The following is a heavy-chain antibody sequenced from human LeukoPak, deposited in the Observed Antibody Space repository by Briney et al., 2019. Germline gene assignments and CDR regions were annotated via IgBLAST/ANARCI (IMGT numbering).Heavy chain of an antibody. CDR3: ARERTLTSCYVY. V-gene: IGHV1-2*02. CDR1: GYTFTGYY. CDR2: INPNSGGT. Sequence: VASVMASCKASGYTFTGYYMHWVRQAPGQGLEWMGWINPNSGGTNYAQKFQGRVTMTRDTSISTAYMELSRLRSDDTAVYYCARERTLTSCYVYWGQGTPVTVSS. J-gene: IGHJ4*02. D-gene: IGHD2-15*01.